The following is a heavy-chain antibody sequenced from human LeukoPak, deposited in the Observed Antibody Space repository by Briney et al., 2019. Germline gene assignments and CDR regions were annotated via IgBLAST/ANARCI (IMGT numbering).Heavy chain of an antibody. CDR1: GYTLTELS. D-gene: IGHD2-21*02. J-gene: IGHJ4*02. CDR2: FDPEDGET. V-gene: IGHV1-24*01. CDR3: ATSKGLLLSLDY. Sequence: ASVKVSCKVSGYTLTELSMHRVRQAPGKGLEWMGGFDPEDGETIYAQKFQGRVTMTEDTSTDTAYMGLSSLRSEDTAVYYCATSKGLLLSLDYWGQGTLVTVSS.